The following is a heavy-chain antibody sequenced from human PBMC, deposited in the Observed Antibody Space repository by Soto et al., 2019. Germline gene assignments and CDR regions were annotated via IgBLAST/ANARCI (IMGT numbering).Heavy chain of an antibody. J-gene: IGHJ5*02. CDR2: INHSGST. CDR3: ARERAVLLWFGVNWFDP. V-gene: IGHV4-34*01. Sequence: QVQLQQWGAGLLKPSETLSLTCAVYGGSFSGYYWSWIRQPPGKGLEWIGEINHSGSTNYKPSLQSRVTISVDTSKNQFSRKLSSVTAADTAVYYCARERAVLLWFGVNWFDPWGQGTLVTVSS. CDR1: GGSFSGYY. D-gene: IGHD3-10*01.